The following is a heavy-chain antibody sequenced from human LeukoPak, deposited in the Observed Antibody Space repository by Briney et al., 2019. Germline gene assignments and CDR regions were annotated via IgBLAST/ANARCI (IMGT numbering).Heavy chain of an antibody. D-gene: IGHD2-2*01. CDR3: ARRGSTSPFCYLDY. CDR1: GYTFTNYA. J-gene: IGHJ4*02. V-gene: IGHV1-3*01. Sequence: ASVKVSCKASGYTFTNYAVHWVRQAPGQRLEWMGWINADNGNTKYSQKFQGSVTITRDTSANTAYLELSSLRSEDTAVYYCARRGSTSPFCYLDYWGQGTLVTVSS. CDR2: INADNGNT.